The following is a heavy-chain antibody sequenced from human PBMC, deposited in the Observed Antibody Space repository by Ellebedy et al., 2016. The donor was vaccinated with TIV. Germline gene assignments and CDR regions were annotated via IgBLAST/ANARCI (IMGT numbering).Heavy chain of an antibody. CDR3: ARDTITMVRGVRLYYYYGMDV. V-gene: IGHV4-59*12. CDR2: IYYSGST. J-gene: IGHJ6*02. D-gene: IGHD3-10*01. CDR1: GGSISSYY. Sequence: SETLSLTXTVSGGSISSYYWSWIRQPPGKGLEWIGYIYYSGSTNYNPSLKSRVTISVDTSKNQFSLKLSSVTAADTAVYYCARDTITMVRGVRLYYYYGMDVWGQGTTVTVSS.